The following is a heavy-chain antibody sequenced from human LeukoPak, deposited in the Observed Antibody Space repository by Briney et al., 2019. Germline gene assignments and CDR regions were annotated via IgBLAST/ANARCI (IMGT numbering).Heavy chain of an antibody. J-gene: IGHJ4*02. D-gene: IGHD2-2*01. V-gene: IGHV1-2*02. CDR2: INPNSGGT. Sequence: ASVKVSCKASGYTFTGYYTHWLRQAPGQGLEWMGWINPNSGGTNYAQKFQGLVTMSRDTFITTAYMEFSRLTSDDTAVYYCARTKPPCTSCLLLDYWGQGTLVTVSS. CDR3: ARTKPPCTSCLLLDY. CDR1: GYTFTGYY.